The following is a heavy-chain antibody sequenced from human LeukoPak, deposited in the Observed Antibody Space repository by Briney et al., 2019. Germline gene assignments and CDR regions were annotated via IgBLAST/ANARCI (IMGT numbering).Heavy chain of an antibody. J-gene: IGHJ4*02. CDR2: IKQDGSEK. CDR3: ARESITIFGVVIPYTDY. Sequence: GGSLRLSCAASGFTFSSYWMSWVRQAPGKGLEWVANIKQDGSEKYYVDSVKGRFTISRDDAKNSLYLQMNSLRAEDTAVYYCARESITIFGVVIPYTDYWGQGTLVTVSS. V-gene: IGHV3-7*01. CDR1: GFTFSSYW. D-gene: IGHD3-3*01.